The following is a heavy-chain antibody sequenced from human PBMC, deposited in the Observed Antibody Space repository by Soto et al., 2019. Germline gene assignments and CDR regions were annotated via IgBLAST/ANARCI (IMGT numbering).Heavy chain of an antibody. J-gene: IGHJ2*01. CDR2: VYRGGDT. CDR1: GFVVSNVY. Sequence: EVQLVETGGALVQPGGSLRLSCAVSGFVVSNVYMSWVRQAPGERLEWISVVYRGGDTYYADSVKGRFTISRDNSKNTVYLQMSRLRPDDTAVYYCALTTSWFDWYFDLWGRGTLVTVSS. CDR3: ALTTSWFDWYFDL. D-gene: IGHD3-10*01. V-gene: IGHV3-53*02.